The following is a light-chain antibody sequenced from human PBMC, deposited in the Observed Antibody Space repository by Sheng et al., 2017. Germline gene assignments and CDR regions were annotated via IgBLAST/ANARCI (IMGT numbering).Light chain of an antibody. V-gene: IGKV3-15*01. J-gene: IGKJ4*01. CDR3: QQYGGSPTT. CDR1: QSVSSH. CDR2: GAS. Sequence: ETVMTQSPATLSVSPGERATLSCRASQSVSSHLAWYYQKPGQAPRLLIYGASTRATGIPARFNGSGSATEYTLTISSLQSEDFAVYFCQQYGGSPTTFGGGTKVEIK.